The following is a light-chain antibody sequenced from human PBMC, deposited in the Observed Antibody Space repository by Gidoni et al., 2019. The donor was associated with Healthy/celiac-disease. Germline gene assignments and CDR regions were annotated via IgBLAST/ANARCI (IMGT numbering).Light chain of an antibody. CDR3: QQSYSTPPT. Sequence: DIQMTQPPSSLSASVGDRVTITCRASQSISSYLTWYQQKPGKAPKLLIYAASSLQSGVPSRFSGSGSGTDFTLTISSLQPEDFATYYCQQSYSTPPTFGGGTKVEIK. CDR1: QSISSY. V-gene: IGKV1-39*01. CDR2: AAS. J-gene: IGKJ4*01.